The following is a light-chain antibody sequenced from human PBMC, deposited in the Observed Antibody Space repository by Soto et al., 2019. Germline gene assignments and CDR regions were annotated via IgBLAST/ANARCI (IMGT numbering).Light chain of an antibody. CDR1: QSISTW. CDR2: KAS. CDR3: QQYNSYSPT. V-gene: IGKV1-5*03. Sequence: DIQMTPSPSTLSASVGDRVTITCRASQSISTWLAWYQQEPGKAPKLLIHKASSLQSGVPSRFSGSGSGTDFTLTISSLHPDDFATYYCQQYNSYSPTFGQGTKVDI. J-gene: IGKJ1*01.